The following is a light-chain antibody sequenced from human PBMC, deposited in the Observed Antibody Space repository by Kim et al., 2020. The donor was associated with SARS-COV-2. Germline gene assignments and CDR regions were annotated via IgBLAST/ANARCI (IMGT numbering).Light chain of an antibody. J-gene: IGKJ2*01. CDR1: QGIADH. CDR2: AAS. Sequence: DIQVTQSPSSLSPAVGDTVTITCRASQGIADHLAWFQQQPGKAPKSLIYAASTLQSGVPSKFRGSGSGTDFTLTISSLQPEDFATYYCQQYHSYPYTFGQGTKLEI. CDR3: QQYHSYPYT. V-gene: IGKV1-16*02.